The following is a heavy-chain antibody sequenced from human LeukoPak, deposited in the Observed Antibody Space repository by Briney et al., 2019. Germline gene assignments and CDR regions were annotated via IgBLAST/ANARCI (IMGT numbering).Heavy chain of an antibody. Sequence: GGSLRLSCAASGFTFTSYVMHWVRQAPGKGLEWVAVIWSDVSNKYYADSVKGRFTISRDNSKNTLYLQMNSLRAEDTAVYYCAKGLDGHKIWDYFDYWGQGTLVTVSS. CDR3: AKGLDGHKIWDYFDY. D-gene: IGHD3-16*01. CDR1: GFTFTSYV. CDR2: IWSDVSNK. V-gene: IGHV3-33*06. J-gene: IGHJ4*02.